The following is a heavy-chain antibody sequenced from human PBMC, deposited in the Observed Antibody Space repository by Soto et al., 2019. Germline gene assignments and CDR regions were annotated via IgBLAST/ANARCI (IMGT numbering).Heavy chain of an antibody. CDR1: GFTFSRFW. D-gene: IGHD2-21*02. J-gene: IGHJ4*02. CDR3: ASDYDCGVDF. V-gene: IGHV3-7*03. CDR2: IKEDRSKE. Sequence: EVQDVETGGVLVQPGGSLRLSCAASGFTFSRFWLSWVRQAPGKGLEWVANIKEDRSKEHKIDSVKGRFTISRDTAKKAVELQMNSLRVKDTAIYHSASDYDCGVDFRGQGTLVTVSS.